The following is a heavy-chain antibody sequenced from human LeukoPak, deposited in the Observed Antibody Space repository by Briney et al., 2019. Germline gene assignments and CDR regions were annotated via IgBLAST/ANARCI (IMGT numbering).Heavy chain of an antibody. D-gene: IGHD5-18*01. CDR3: ARVGQLWSSINSRTNWFDP. CDR2: ISSSSSYI. V-gene: IGHV3-21*01. CDR1: GFTFSSYS. Sequence: GGSLRLSCAASGFTFSSYSMNWVRQAPGKGLEWVSSISSSSSYIYYADSVKGRFTISRDNAKNSLYLQMNSLRAEDTAVYYCARVGQLWSSINSRTNWFDPWGQGTLVTVSS. J-gene: IGHJ5*02.